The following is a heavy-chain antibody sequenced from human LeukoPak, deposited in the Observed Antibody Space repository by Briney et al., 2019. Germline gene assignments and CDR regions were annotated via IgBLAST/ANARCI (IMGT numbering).Heavy chain of an antibody. CDR1: GYTFSSYA. Sequence: GGSLRLSCAASGYTFSSYAMSWVRQAPGKGLEWVSAISGSGGSTYYADSVKGRFTISRDNSKNTLYLQMNSLRAEDTAVYYCAKDWAVVVVAARYFDYWGQGTLVTVSS. J-gene: IGHJ4*02. D-gene: IGHD2-15*01. V-gene: IGHV3-23*01. CDR2: ISGSGGST. CDR3: AKDWAVVVVAARYFDY.